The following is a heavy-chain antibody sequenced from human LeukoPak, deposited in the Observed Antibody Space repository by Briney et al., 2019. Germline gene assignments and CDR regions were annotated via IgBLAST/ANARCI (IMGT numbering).Heavy chain of an antibody. CDR1: GFTFSSYS. D-gene: IGHD3-3*01. CDR2: ISSSSSYI. CDR3: ARDGSPRKNYDFWSGYPNWFDP. Sequence: GGSLRLSCAASGFTFSSYSMNWFRQAPGKGLEWVSSISSSSSYIYYADSVKGRSTISRDNAKNSLYLQMNSLRAEDTAVYYCARDGSPRKNYDFWSGYPNWFDPWGQGTLVTVSS. V-gene: IGHV3-21*01. J-gene: IGHJ5*02.